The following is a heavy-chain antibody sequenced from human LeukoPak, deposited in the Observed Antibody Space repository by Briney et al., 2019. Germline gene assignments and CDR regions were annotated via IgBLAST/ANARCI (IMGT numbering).Heavy chain of an antibody. Sequence: PSETLSLTCAVSGGSISSSNWWSWVRQPQGKGRDGFGEIYHSGSTNYNPSLKSRVTISVDKSKNQFSLKLSSVTAADTAVYYCARVAAVAGTYYFDYWGQGTLVTVSS. CDR1: GGSISSSNW. J-gene: IGHJ4*02. CDR3: ARVAAVAGTYYFDY. CDR2: IYHSGST. V-gene: IGHV4-4*02. D-gene: IGHD6-19*01.